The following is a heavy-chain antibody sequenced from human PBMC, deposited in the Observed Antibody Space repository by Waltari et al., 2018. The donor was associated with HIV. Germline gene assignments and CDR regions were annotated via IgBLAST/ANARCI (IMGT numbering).Heavy chain of an antibody. Sequence: VQLQQWGAGLLQPSATLPPTCGVYGWSFGGYYWSWIRQPPGKGLEWIGEINQSGGPNESPSRKSCVTRSLDRSVNQSSLKLTSGTAADTAVYYCVRQIFIPGATQKGGMGVSGQVTTGTVSS. CDR3: VRQIFIPGATQKGGMGV. J-gene: IGHJ6*02. D-gene: IGHD3-3*01. CDR1: GWSFGGYY. CDR2: INQSGGP. V-gene: IGHV4-34*01.